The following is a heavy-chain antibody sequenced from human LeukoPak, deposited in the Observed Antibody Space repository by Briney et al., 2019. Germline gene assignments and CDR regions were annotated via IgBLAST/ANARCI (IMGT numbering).Heavy chain of an antibody. CDR2: ISWNSDSI. J-gene: IGHJ4*02. D-gene: IGHD3-22*01. V-gene: IGHV3-9*01. Sequence: GGSLRLSCAASGFTFDDFAMHWVRHAPGKGLEWVSGISWNSDSIGYAGSVKGRFTISRDNAKNSLYLQMNSLRAEDTALYYCAKDIGPEYYYDSSGYDYWGQETLVTVSS. CDR1: GFTFDDFA. CDR3: AKDIGPEYYYDSSGYDY.